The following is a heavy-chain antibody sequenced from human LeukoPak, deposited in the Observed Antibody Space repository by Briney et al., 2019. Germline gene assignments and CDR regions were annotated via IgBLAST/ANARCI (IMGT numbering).Heavy chain of an antibody. CDR1: GFTFSTFG. V-gene: IGHV3-33*01. Sequence: PGGSLRLSCATAGFTFSTFGIHWVRQTPGKGLEWAAAIQSDGSKQYYGDSVKGRFTILRDSSKNTVYLQMNSLRDEDTAVYYCARDVDTSSHSSQLDPWGQGTLVTVSS. D-gene: IGHD5-18*01. J-gene: IGHJ5*02. CDR3: ARDVDTSSHSSQLDP. CDR2: IQSDGSKQ.